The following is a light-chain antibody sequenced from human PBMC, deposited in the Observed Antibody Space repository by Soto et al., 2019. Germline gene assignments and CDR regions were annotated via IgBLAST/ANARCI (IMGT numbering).Light chain of an antibody. CDR1: SSNIGAGYD. J-gene: IGLJ2*01. CDR3: QSYASRLSGYVV. V-gene: IGLV1-40*01. Sequence: QSVLTQPPSVSGAPGQRVTISCTGSSSNIGAGYDVHWYQQLPGPAPKLLIYGNSNRPSGVPDRFSGSKSGTSASLAITGLQAEDEAEDYCQSYASRLSGYVVFGGGTKLTVL. CDR2: GNS.